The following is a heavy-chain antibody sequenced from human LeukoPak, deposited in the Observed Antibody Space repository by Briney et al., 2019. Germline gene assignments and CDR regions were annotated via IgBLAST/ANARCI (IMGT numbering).Heavy chain of an antibody. J-gene: IGHJ4*02. D-gene: IGHD3-22*01. Sequence: ASVKVSCKASGYSFTGYYMHWVRQAPGQGLEWMGWINPNTGGTNYAQKFQGRVTMTRDTSISTAYMELTWLGSDDTAVYYCARDRGRGYNYDSGDFDFWGQGTLVTVSS. CDR3: ARDRGRGYNYDSGDFDF. V-gene: IGHV1-2*02. CDR1: GYSFTGYY. CDR2: INPNTGGT.